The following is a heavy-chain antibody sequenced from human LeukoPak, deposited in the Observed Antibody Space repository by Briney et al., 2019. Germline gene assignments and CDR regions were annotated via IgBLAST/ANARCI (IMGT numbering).Heavy chain of an antibody. D-gene: IGHD3-10*01. CDR3: AKDGSRGPVYWYFDL. V-gene: IGHV3-30*14. J-gene: IGHJ2*01. Sequence: GRSLRLSCAASGFTFSSYAMHWVRQAPGKGLEWVAVISYDGSNKYYADSVKGRFTISRDNSKNTLYLQMNSLRAEDTAVYYCAKDGSRGPVYWYFDLWGRGTLVTVTS. CDR1: GFTFSSYA. CDR2: ISYDGSNK.